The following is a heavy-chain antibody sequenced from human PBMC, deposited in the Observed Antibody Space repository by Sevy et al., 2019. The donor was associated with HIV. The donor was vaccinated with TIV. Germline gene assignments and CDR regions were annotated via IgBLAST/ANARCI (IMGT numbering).Heavy chain of an antibody. CDR1: GFTLGDYA. Sequence: GGSLRLSCTTSGFTLGDYAMSWVRQAPGKGLEWVGFWRSKAFAGPTDYAASVQGRFTISTDDSIATARLQMNSLRTEDTGVYYCVRSRLLGYTAMIPDYWGQGTLVTVSS. CDR2: WRSKAFAGPT. J-gene: IGHJ4*02. V-gene: IGHV3-49*04. CDR3: VRSRLLGYTAMIPDY. D-gene: IGHD5-18*01.